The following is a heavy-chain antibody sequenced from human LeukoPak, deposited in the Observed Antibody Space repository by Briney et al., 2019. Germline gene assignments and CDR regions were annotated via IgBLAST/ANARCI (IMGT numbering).Heavy chain of an antibody. J-gene: IGHJ4*02. CDR2: IYYSGST. Sequence: SETLSLTCTVSGDSISSSTYYWGWIRQPPGKGLEWIGNIYYSGSTYYNPSLKSRVTISVDTSKNQFSLKLNSVTAADTAVYYCARVLGDYDFWSGSNIDYWGQGTLVTVSS. CDR1: GDSISSSTYY. CDR3: ARVLGDYDFWSGSNIDY. V-gene: IGHV4-39*07. D-gene: IGHD3-3*01.